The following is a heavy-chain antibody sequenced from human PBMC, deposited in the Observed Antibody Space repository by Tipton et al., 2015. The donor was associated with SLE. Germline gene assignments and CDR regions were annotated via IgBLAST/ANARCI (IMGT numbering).Heavy chain of an antibody. J-gene: IGHJ3*02. V-gene: IGHV3-30-3*01. CDR1: GFTFSSYA. CDR3: ARDRRPLNCGGDCYSHAVDI. CDR2: ISYDGSNK. D-gene: IGHD2-21*01. Sequence: SLRLSCAASGFTFSSYAMHWVRQAPGKGLEWVAVISYDGSNKYYADSVKGRFTISRDNSKNTLYLQMNSLRAEDTAVYYCARDRRPLNCGGDCYSHAVDIWGQGTMVTVSS.